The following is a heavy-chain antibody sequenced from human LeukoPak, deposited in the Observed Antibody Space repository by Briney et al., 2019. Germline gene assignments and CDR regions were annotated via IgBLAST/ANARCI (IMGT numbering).Heavy chain of an antibody. CDR3: ARGDCSGGSCYPEYYYYYYMDV. Sequence: ASVKVSCKASGYTLTSYDINWVRQATGHGLEWMGWMNTNSGNTGYAQKFQGRVTMTRNTSISTAYMELSSLRSEDTAVYYCARGDCSGGSCYPEYYYYYYMDVWGKGTTVTVSS. V-gene: IGHV1-8*01. CDR1: GYTLTSYD. D-gene: IGHD2-15*01. CDR2: MNTNSGNT. J-gene: IGHJ6*03.